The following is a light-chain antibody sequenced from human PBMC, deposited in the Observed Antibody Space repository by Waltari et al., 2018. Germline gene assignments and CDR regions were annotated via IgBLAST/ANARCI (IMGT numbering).Light chain of an antibody. J-gene: IGLJ2*01. Sequence: QSVLAQPPSASGTPGQRVTISCSGSISNIGGTTVNWYQQLPGTAPKVLICGDSPRPSGVPCRFSCSKSGTSASLAIRGPPSEDEGDYYCAAWDDSLNGVVFGGGTKLTVL. CDR2: GDS. CDR1: ISNIGGTT. V-gene: IGLV1-44*01. CDR3: AAWDDSLNGVV.